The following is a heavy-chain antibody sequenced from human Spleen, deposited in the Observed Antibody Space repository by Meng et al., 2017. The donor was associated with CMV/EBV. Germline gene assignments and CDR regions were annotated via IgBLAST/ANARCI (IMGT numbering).Heavy chain of an antibody. CDR1: GFTFRDYW. CDR3: AKDGAREVRGVMDV. J-gene: IGHJ6*02. D-gene: IGHD3-10*01. Sequence: GESLKISCAASGFTFRDYWMSWVRQTPEKGLEWVANINEDGSEKHYVDSVKGRFTISRDNAKNSLYLQMNSLRAEDTAVYYCAKDGAREVRGVMDVWGQGTTVTVSS. CDR2: INEDGSEK. V-gene: IGHV3-7*01.